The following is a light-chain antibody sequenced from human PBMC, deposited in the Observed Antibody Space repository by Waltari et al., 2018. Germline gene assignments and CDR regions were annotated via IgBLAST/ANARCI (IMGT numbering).Light chain of an antibody. CDR1: HSISSY. CDR3: QQSYSTPRT. CDR2: AAS. Sequence: DIQMTQSPSSLYASVGDRVTITCRGSHSISSYLNWYQQKPGQAPKLLIYAASSLQSGVPARFSGSGSGTDFTLTISSLQPEDFATYYCQQSYSTPRTFGQGTKVEIK. V-gene: IGKV1-39*01. J-gene: IGKJ1*01.